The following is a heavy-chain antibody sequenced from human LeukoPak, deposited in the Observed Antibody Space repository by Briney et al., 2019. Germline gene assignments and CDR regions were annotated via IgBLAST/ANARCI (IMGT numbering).Heavy chain of an antibody. Sequence: MTGGSLRLSCAASGFTFSSYSMNWVRQAPGKGLEWVSSISSSSSYIYYADSVKGRFTISRDNAKNSLYLQMNSLRAEDTAVYYCARDLTAHSYGYIEAFDIWGQGTMVTVSS. V-gene: IGHV3-21*01. J-gene: IGHJ3*02. CDR3: ARDLTAHSYGYIEAFDI. D-gene: IGHD5-18*01. CDR1: GFTFSSYS. CDR2: ISSSSSYI.